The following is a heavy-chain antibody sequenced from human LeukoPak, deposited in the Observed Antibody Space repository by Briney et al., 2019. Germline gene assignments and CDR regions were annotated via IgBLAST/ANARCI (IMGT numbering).Heavy chain of an antibody. D-gene: IGHD4-17*01. CDR2: RYHSGST. CDR1: GGSFSSSNW. J-gene: IGHJ5*02. Sequence: SGTLSLTCAVSGGSFSSSNWRSGVRPPPGKGLGWIGVRYHSGSTNYNPSLKSRVTISVDKSKNQFSLKLSSVTAADTAVYYCAWGSSDDYGDLNWFDPWGQGTLVTVSS. V-gene: IGHV4-4*02. CDR3: AWGSSDDYGDLNWFDP.